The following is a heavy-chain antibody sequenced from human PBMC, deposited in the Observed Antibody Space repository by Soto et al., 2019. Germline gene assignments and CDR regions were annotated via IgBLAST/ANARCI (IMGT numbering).Heavy chain of an antibody. J-gene: IGHJ4*02. CDR2: IVREGTEK. V-gene: IGHV3-33*05. CDR1: GFTFSAYG. CDR3: ARDDDFDDNGLEY. D-gene: IGHD1-1*01. Sequence: QVQLVESGGGVVQPGGSLTLSCAASGFTFSAYGMHWVRQAPGEGLEWLTVIVREGTEKYYSDSVRGRFTVSRDNFKSTLYLEVNSRREEDTAVYFCARDDDFDDNGLEYWGQGTLVSVSS.